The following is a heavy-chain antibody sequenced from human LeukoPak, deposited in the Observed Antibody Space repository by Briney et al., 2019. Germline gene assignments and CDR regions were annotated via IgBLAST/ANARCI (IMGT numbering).Heavy chain of an antibody. CDR3: AREQEELLLDY. Sequence: SETLSLTCTVSGGSFRSSSYYWGWIRQTPGKGLEWIGCIYYSGSTYYNPSLKSRVTISVDTSKNQFSLKLSSVTAADTAVYYCAREQEELLLDYWGQGTLVTVSS. CDR1: GGSFRSSSYY. D-gene: IGHD3-22*01. V-gene: IGHV4-39*07. J-gene: IGHJ4*02. CDR2: IYYSGST.